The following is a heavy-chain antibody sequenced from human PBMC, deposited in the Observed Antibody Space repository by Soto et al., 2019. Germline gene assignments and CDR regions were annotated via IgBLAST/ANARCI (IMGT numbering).Heavy chain of an antibody. Sequence: ASVKVSCKASGYTFTSYGISWVRQAPGQGLEWMGWISAYNGNTKYSQKFQGRVTITRDTSASTAYMELSSLRSEDTAVYYCARDGPGYCSSTSCYEWWFDPWGQGTLVTVSS. J-gene: IGHJ5*02. V-gene: IGHV1-18*01. CDR2: ISAYNGNT. D-gene: IGHD2-2*01. CDR1: GYTFTSYG. CDR3: ARDGPGYCSSTSCYEWWFDP.